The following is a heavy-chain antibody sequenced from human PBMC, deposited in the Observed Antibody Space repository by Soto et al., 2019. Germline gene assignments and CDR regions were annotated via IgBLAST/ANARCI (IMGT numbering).Heavy chain of an antibody. CDR1: GFTFSSYG. D-gene: IGHD2-21*02. J-gene: IGHJ3*02. CDR2: IWYDGSNK. CDR3: ARPYGGNSGGAFDI. V-gene: IGHV3-33*01. Sequence: PGGSLRLACAASGFTFSSYGMHWVRQAPGKGLEWVAVIWYDGSNKYYADSVKGRFTISRDNSKNTLYLQMNSLRAEDTAVYCCARPYGGNSGGAFDIWGQGTMVTVSS.